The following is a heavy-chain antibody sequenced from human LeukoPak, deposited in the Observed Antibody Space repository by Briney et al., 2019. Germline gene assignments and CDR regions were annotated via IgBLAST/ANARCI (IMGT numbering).Heavy chain of an antibody. D-gene: IGHD3-10*01. CDR1: GGSISSYY. J-gene: IGHJ4*02. Sequence: SETLSLTCTVSGGSISSYYWSWIRQPAGKGLEWIGRIYTSGSTNYNPSLKSRVTISVDTSKNRFSLKLSSVTAADTAVYYCARHWDYYGSGSYYNVSDYWGQGTLVTVSS. V-gene: IGHV4-4*07. CDR3: ARHWDYYGSGSYYNVSDY. CDR2: IYTSGST.